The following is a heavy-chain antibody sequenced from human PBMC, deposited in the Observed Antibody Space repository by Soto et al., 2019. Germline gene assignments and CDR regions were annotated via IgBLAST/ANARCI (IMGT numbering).Heavy chain of an antibody. D-gene: IGHD2-2*01. CDR3: AKDTYSRSWYF. J-gene: IGHJ4*02. V-gene: IGHV3-23*05. Sequence: EVQLLESGGDLVQPGGSLRLSCAASGFTFTNYLMTWVRQAPGKGLEWVSSIDKSGGDTYYADSVKGRFTISRDNSKNTLYLQMNGLRAEETAIYYCAKDTYSRSWYFWGQGTLVTVSS. CDR1: GFTFTNYL. CDR2: IDKSGGDT.